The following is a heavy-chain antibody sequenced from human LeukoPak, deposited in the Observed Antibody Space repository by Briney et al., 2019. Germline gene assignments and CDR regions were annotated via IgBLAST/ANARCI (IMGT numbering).Heavy chain of an antibody. D-gene: IGHD3-10*01. Sequence: GASVKVSCKASGYGFTSYGISWVRQAPGQGLEWMGWISAHNGATNYAQNFQGRVTMTTDTSTNTAYMEVRSLRSDDTAVYYCARESSAGSYQNDYWGQGTLVTVSS. CDR2: ISAHNGAT. V-gene: IGHV1-18*01. CDR1: GYGFTSYG. J-gene: IGHJ4*02. CDR3: ARESSAGSYQNDY.